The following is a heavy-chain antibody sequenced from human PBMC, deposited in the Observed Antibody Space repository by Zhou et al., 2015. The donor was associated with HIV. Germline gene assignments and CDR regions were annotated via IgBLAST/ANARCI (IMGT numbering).Heavy chain of an antibody. CDR3: ARGKLLWFGGSGHYVMDV. Sequence: QVQLVQSGAEVKKPGSSVKVSCKASGGTFSSYAXSWVRQAPGQGLEWMGGIIPIFGTANYAQKFQGRVTITADKSTSTAYMELSSLRSEDTAVYYCARGKLLWFGGSGHYVMDVWGQGTTVTVSS. D-gene: IGHD3-10*01. J-gene: IGHJ6*01. CDR2: IIPIFGTA. V-gene: IGHV1-69*06. CDR1: GGTFSSYA.